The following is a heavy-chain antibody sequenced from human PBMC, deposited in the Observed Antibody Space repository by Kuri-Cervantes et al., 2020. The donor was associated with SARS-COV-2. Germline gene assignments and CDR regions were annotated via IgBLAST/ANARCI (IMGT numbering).Heavy chain of an antibody. CDR3: ARARVGVFDF. CDR1: GFTFKTCA. J-gene: IGHJ4*02. Sequence: GESLKISCAASGFTFKTCAMHRVRQAPGKGLEWVAMISSDGINKSYADSVKGRFTISRDNSRNTLYLQIISLRTEDTAVFYCARARVGVFDFWGQGALVTVSS. V-gene: IGHV3-30*04. D-gene: IGHD2-21*01. CDR2: ISSDGINK.